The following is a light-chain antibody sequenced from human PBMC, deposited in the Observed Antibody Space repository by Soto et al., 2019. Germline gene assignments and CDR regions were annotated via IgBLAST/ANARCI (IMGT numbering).Light chain of an antibody. Sequence: DIVMTQTPLSLSVTPGQPASTSCKSSHSLLYSDGKTYLYWYQQKPGQAPRLLIYDASTRAAGIPARFSGSGSGTDFTLTISSLQSEDFAIYYCQQYYDWPITFGQGTRL. CDR3: QQYYDWPIT. CDR1: HSLLYSDGKTY. CDR2: DAS. J-gene: IGKJ5*01. V-gene: IGKV2-29*01.